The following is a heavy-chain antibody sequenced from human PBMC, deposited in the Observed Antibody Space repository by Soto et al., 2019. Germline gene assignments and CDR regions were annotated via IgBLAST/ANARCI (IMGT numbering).Heavy chain of an antibody. CDR2: IIPILGIA. J-gene: IGHJ4*02. V-gene: IGHV1-69*02. D-gene: IGHD2-21*02. CDR1: GGTFSSYT. CDR3: ASLLVRVTANSIDY. Sequence: QVQLVQSGAEVKKPGSSVKVSCKASGGTFSSYTISWVRQAPGQGLEWMGRIIPILGIANYAQKFQGRVTITADKSTSTAYMELSCLRSEDTAVYYCASLLVRVTANSIDYWGQGTLVTVSS.